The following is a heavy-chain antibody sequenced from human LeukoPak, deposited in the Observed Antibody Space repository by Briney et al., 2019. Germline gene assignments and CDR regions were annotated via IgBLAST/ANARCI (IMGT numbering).Heavy chain of an antibody. CDR2: ISGSSSDI. Sequence: GGTLRLSCAASGFTFSNYGMSWLRQAPGKGLEWVSSISGSSSDIYYADSVKGRFTISRDNAKNSLYLQMNSLRAEDTAIYYCARRDYYDSSGYDYWGQGTLVTVSS. V-gene: IGHV3-21*01. CDR1: GFTFSNYG. J-gene: IGHJ4*02. D-gene: IGHD3-22*01. CDR3: ARRDYYDSSGYDY.